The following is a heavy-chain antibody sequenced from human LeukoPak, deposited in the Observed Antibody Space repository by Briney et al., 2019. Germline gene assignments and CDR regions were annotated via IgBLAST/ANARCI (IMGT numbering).Heavy chain of an antibody. Sequence: SETLSLTCTVSGNSINSDGYYWSWIRQPPGKGLEWIGYIYHSGSTYYNPSLKSRVTISVDNSKNQFSLRLSSVTAADTAVYYCARGRGCSSPTCYSDPYYYYYMDVWGKGTSVTVSS. CDR2: IYHSGST. V-gene: IGHV4-30-2*01. CDR3: ARGRGCSSPTCYSDPYYYYYMDV. J-gene: IGHJ6*03. D-gene: IGHD2-2*01. CDR1: GNSINSDGYY.